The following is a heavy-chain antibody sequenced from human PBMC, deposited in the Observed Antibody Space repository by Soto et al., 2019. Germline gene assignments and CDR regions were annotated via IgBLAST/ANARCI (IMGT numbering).Heavy chain of an antibody. Sequence: GGSLRLSCAASGFTFSNYGIRLCRHAPFKGLEWVAVISDDGVSKYYADSVQGRFTISRDNSESAVFLQMNSLRPDDTALYFCARAYYFGSGTSYTLYYWGQGTQVTVSS. D-gene: IGHD3-10*01. CDR2: ISDDGVSK. V-gene: IGHV3-30*03. J-gene: IGHJ4*02. CDR1: GFTFSNYG. CDR3: ARAYYFGSGTSYTLYY.